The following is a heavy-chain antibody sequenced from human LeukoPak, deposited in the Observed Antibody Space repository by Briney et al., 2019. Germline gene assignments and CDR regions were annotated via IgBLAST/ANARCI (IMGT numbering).Heavy chain of an antibody. Sequence: GASVKVSCKASGGTFSSYAISWVRQAPGQGLEWMGRIIPILGIANYAQKFQGRATITADKSTSTAYMELSSLRSEDTAVYYCARLQRERPYYYYYYGMDVWGQGTTVTVSS. V-gene: IGHV1-69*04. J-gene: IGHJ6*02. CDR3: ARLQRERPYYYYYYGMDV. D-gene: IGHD1-1*01. CDR1: GGTFSSYA. CDR2: IIPILGIA.